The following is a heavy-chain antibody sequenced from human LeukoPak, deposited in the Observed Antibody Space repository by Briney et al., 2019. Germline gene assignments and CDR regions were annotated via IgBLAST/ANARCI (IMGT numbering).Heavy chain of an antibody. V-gene: IGHV1-69*05. CDR3: ARDPTITGPHDAFDI. CDR2: IIPIFGTA. CDR1: GGTFSSYA. J-gene: IGHJ3*02. D-gene: IGHD1-20*01. Sequence: SVKVSCKASGGTFSSYAISWVRQAPGQGLEWMGGIIPIFGTANYVQKFQGRVTITTDESTSTAYMELSSLRSEDTAVYYCARDPTITGPHDAFDIWGQGTIVTVSS.